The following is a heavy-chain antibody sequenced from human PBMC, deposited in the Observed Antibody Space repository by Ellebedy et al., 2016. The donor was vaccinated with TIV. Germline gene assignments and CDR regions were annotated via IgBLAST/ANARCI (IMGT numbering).Heavy chain of an antibody. V-gene: IGHV3-23*01. J-gene: IGHJ6*02. D-gene: IGHD1-26*01. CDR3: AKSMVGATYFYYGMDV. Sequence: GESLKISXAASGFPFNIYDMTWVRQAPGKGLECVSAINSGGDTTYYAGSVKGRFTISRDNSKNTLYLQVNSLRAEDTAVYYCAKSMVGATYFYYGMDVWGHGTTVTVSS. CDR2: INSGGDTT. CDR1: GFPFNIYD.